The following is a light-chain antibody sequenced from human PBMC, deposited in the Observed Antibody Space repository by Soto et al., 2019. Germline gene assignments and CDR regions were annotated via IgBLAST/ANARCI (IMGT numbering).Light chain of an antibody. Sequence: EIVLTQSPATLSLSPGERATLSCRASRSVSSYLAWYQQTPDQAPRLLIYDASNRATGIPARFSGSGSGTDFTLTISSLAPEDFAVYYCQQRGNWPLTFGQGTRLVI. J-gene: IGKJ5*01. V-gene: IGKV3-11*01. CDR3: QQRGNWPLT. CDR1: RSVSSY. CDR2: DAS.